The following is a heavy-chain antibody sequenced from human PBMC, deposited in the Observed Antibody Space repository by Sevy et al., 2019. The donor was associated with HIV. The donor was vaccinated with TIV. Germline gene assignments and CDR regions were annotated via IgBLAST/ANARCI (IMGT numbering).Heavy chain of an antibody. CDR2: IRSKGNSFAT. D-gene: IGHD1-26*01. J-gene: IGHJ4*02. V-gene: IGHV3-73*01. CDR3: AGQVGDTVMAIFDY. CDR1: GFAFRGSA. Sequence: GGSLRLSCAASGFAFRGSAIHWVRQASGKGREWIGRIRSKGNSFATDYVPSVKGRFTISRDDSKKTAYLEMSSLKIDDTAVYYCAGQVGDTVMAIFDYWGQGTLVTVSS.